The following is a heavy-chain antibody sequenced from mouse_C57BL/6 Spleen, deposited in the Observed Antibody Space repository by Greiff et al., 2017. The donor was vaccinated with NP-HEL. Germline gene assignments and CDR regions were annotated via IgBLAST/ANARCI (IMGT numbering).Heavy chain of an antibody. V-gene: IGHV1-42*01. D-gene: IGHD1-1*01. CDR3: AIGDYYYGSSYGY. Sequence: VQLKQSGPELVKPGASVKISCKASGYSFTGYYMNWVKQSPEKSLEWIGEINPSTGGTTYNQKFKAKATLTVDKSSSTAYMQLKSLTSEDSAVYYCAIGDYYYGSSYGYWGQGTTLTVSS. CDR2: INPSTGGT. CDR1: GYSFTGYY. J-gene: IGHJ2*01.